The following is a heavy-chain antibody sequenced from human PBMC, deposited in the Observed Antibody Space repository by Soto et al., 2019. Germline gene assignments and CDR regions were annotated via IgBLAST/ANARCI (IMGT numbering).Heavy chain of an antibody. Sequence: QVQLRESGPGLVKPSETLSLTCTVSGGSISSYYWSWIRQPPGKGLEWIGYIYYSGSTNYNPSPPXRXTXXVYTSQNHVSLMLSSVTAADPAAYYWARFNWYFDLWGRGTLVTVSS. CDR1: GGSISSYY. J-gene: IGHJ2*01. CDR3: ARFNWYFDL. CDR2: IYYSGST. V-gene: IGHV4-59*08.